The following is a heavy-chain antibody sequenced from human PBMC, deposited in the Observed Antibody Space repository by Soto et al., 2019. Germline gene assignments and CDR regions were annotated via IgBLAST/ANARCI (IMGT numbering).Heavy chain of an antibody. CDR1: GGSFSTYG. CDR3: ARELDPYDGGNSLSLDY. CDR2: IIPKFGTT. V-gene: IGHV1-69*13. J-gene: IGHJ4*02. D-gene: IGHD2-21*02. Sequence: QVQLVQSGAEVKKPGSSVKVSCKASGGSFSTYGINWVRLAPGQGLEWMGGIIPKFGTTNYAQKFRGRVTMTADESTNTAYMELNYLRSEDTAVYFCARELDPYDGGNSLSLDYWGQGTLVTVSS.